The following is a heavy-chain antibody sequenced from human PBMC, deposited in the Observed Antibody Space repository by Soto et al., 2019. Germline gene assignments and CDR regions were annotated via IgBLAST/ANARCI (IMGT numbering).Heavy chain of an antibody. CDR2: IYTSGST. CDR3: ARAISSGWHYNWFDP. CDR1: GGSISSYY. Sequence: QVQLQESGPGLVKPSETLSLTCTVSGGSISSYYWSWIRQPAGKGLEWIGRIYTSGSTNYNPSLKSRVTLSVDTSKNQFSLKLSSVTAADTAVYYCARAISSGWHYNWFDPWGQGTLVTVSS. D-gene: IGHD6-19*01. V-gene: IGHV4-4*07. J-gene: IGHJ5*02.